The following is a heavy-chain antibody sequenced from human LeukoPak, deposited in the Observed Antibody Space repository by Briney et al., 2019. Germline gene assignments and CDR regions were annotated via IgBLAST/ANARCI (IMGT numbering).Heavy chain of an antibody. J-gene: IGHJ4*02. CDR3: TTVNIVVVVAATDY. Sequence: GGSLRLSCAASGFTFSNAWMSWVRQAPGKGLVWVGRMKSKTYDGTTDYAAPVKDRFTISRDDSKNTLYLQMNSLKTEDTAVYYCTTVNIVVVVAATDYWGQGTLVTVSS. CDR2: MKSKTYDGTT. V-gene: IGHV3-15*01. D-gene: IGHD2-15*01. CDR1: GFTFSNAW.